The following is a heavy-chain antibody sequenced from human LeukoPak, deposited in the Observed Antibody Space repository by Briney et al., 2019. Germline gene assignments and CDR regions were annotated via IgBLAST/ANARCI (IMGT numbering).Heavy chain of an antibody. CDR3: ARHALTRRSLSESYSPHYFDY. Sequence: SETLSLTCAVSGYSISSGYYWGWIRQPPGKGLEWIGSIYHSGSTYYNPSLKSRVTISVDTSKNQFSLKLSSVTAADTAVYYCARHALTRRSLSESYSPHYFDYWGQGTLVTVSS. CDR1: GYSISSGYY. D-gene: IGHD2/OR15-2a*01. CDR2: IYHSGST. V-gene: IGHV4-38-2*01. J-gene: IGHJ4*02.